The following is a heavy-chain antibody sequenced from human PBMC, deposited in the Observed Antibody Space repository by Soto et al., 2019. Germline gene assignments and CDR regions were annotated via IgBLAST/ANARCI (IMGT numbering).Heavy chain of an antibody. Sequence: LRLSCAASGFTFSNFAMHWVRQAPGKGLEWVAVMSYDGSNEYHADSVTGRFTISRDNSRNTLYLQMNSLKTDDTAVYFCATYFDDKYYYYALDVWGQGTTVTVSS. V-gene: IGHV3-30-3*01. CDR1: GFTFSNFA. D-gene: IGHD3-22*01. J-gene: IGHJ6*02. CDR3: ATYFDDKYYYYALDV. CDR2: MSYDGSNE.